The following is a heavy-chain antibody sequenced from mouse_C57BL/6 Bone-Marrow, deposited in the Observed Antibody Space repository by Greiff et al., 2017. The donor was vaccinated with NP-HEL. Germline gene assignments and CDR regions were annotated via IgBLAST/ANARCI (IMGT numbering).Heavy chain of an antibody. D-gene: IGHD1-1*01. CDR3: AINDYGSSYEWYFDV. J-gene: IGHJ1*03. Sequence: QVQLQQSGPELVKPGASVKISCKASGYAFSSSWMNWVKQRPGKGLEWIGRIYPGDGDTNYNGKFKGKATLTADKSSSTAYMQLSSLTSEDSAVCCCAINDYGSSYEWYFDVWGTGTTVTVSS. V-gene: IGHV1-82*01. CDR2: IYPGDGDT. CDR1: GYAFSSSW.